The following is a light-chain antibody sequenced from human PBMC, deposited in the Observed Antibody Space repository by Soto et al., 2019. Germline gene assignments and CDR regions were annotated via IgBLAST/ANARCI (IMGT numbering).Light chain of an antibody. CDR3: QVWDTTNPVI. CDR1: NIEIKS. CDR2: DDG. J-gene: IGLJ2*01. Sequence: SYELTQPPSVSVAPGQTARITCGGNNIEIKSVHWYQRKPGQAPVLVVYDDGDRTTGIPERFSGSKSGNTATLTTSRVEAGDEADYYCQVWDTTNPVIFGGGT. V-gene: IGLV3-21*02.